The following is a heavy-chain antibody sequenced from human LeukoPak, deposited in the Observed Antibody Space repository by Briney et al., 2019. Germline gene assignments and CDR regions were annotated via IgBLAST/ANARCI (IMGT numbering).Heavy chain of an antibody. D-gene: IGHD2-2*01. CDR1: GYSFASYW. J-gene: IGHJ4*02. V-gene: IGHV5-51*01. Sequence: GESLKISCKGSGYSFASYWIASVRQMPGKGLEWMAVIYPGNSDITYSPSFQGQVTISADKSVSTAYLQWTSLKASDTAIYYCARHLSSITSSPNYWGQGTPVTVSS. CDR3: ARHLSSITSSPNY. CDR2: IYPGNSDI.